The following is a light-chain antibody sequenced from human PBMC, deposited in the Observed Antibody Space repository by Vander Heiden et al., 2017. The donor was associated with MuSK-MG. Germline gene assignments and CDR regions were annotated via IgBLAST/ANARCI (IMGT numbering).Light chain of an antibody. CDR2: DAS. CDR1: QSVSSY. Sequence: EIVLTQSPATLSLSPGERATLSCRASQSVSSYLAWYQQKPGQAPRLLIYDASNRATGIPARFSGSGSGTDFTLTISSLEPEDFAVYYCQQRSNCPFVFGQGTQMEIK. J-gene: IGKJ5*01. V-gene: IGKV3-11*01. CDR3: QQRSNCPFV.